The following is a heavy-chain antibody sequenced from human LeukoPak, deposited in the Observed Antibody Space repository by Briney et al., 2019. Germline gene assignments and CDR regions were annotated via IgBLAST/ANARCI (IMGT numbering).Heavy chain of an antibody. CDR1: GFTFSSYA. CDR3: AKDKHLVPYY. CDR2: ISGSGGST. V-gene: IGHV3-23*01. Sequence: GGSLRLSCAASGFTFSSYAMSWVRLAPGKGLEWASAISGSGGSTYYADSVKGRFTISRDNSKNTLYLQMNSLRAEDTAVYYCAKDKHLVPYYWGQGTLATVSS. D-gene: IGHD3-3*02. J-gene: IGHJ4*02.